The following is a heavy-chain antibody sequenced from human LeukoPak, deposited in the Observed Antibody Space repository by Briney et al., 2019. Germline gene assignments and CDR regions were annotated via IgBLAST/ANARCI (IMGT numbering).Heavy chain of an antibody. V-gene: IGHV3-53*03. J-gene: IGHJ4*02. CDR1: GFTVSSNY. CDR2: IYSGGST. D-gene: IGHD5-24*01. CDR3: ARVEMATIAYYDY. Sequence: PGGSLRLSCAASGFTVSSNYMSWVRQGPGKGLEWVSVIYSGGSTYYADSVKGRFTISGDTSKNTLYLQMISLRAEDTAVYYCARVEMATIAYYDYRGQGTLVTVSS.